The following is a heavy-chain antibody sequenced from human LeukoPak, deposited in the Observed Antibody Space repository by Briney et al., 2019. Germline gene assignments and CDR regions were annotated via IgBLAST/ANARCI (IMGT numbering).Heavy chain of an antibody. J-gene: IGHJ4*02. D-gene: IGHD4-23*01. CDR2: IIPIFGTA. V-gene: IGHV1-69*13. CDR3: ARRAGGYSHPYDY. CDR1: GGTFSSYA. Sequence: GASVTVSCKASGGTFSSYAISWVRQAPGQGLEWMGGIIPIFGTANYAQKFQGRVTITADESTSTAYMELSSLRSEDTAVYYCARRAGGYSHPYDYWGQGILVTVSS.